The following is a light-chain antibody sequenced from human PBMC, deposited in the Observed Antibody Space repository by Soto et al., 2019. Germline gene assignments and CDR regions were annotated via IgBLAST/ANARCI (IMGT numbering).Light chain of an antibody. V-gene: IGLV2-11*01. CDR1: SSDVCGYNY. CDR2: DVT. CDR3: CSYAGSVV. Sequence: QSALTQPRSVSGSPGQSVTISCTGTSSDVCGYNYVSWYQQHPGQAPKLMIYDVTKRPSGVPDRFSGSKSGHSASLTISGLEAEDEADYYCCSYAGSVVFGGGTKLTIL. J-gene: IGLJ2*01.